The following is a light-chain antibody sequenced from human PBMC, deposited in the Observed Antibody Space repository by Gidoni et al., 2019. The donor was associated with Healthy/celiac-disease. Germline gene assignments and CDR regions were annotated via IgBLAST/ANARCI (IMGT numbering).Light chain of an antibody. CDR2: GAS. CDR1: QRVSSN. J-gene: IGKJ1*01. Sequence: IVMTPFPATLSVSPEERATLSCRASQRVSSNLAWYQQKPGQAPRLLIYGASTRATGIPARFSGSGSGTEFTLTISSLQSEDFAVYYCQQYNNWPPWTFGQGTKVEIK. V-gene: IGKV3-15*01. CDR3: QQYNNWPPWT.